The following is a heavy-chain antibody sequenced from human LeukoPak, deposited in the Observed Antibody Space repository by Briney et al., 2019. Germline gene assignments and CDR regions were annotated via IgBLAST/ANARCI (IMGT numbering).Heavy chain of an antibody. Sequence: GGSLRLSCAAAGFTFNNYAMSWVRQAPGKGLKWVSGISSGGSTYYADSVKGRFTISRDNSNNTLYLQMNSLRAEDTAVYYCAKLTTSWGQGTLVTVSS. CDR2: ISSGGST. D-gene: IGHD4-11*01. V-gene: IGHV3-23*01. CDR3: AKLTTS. J-gene: IGHJ4*02. CDR1: GFTFNNYA.